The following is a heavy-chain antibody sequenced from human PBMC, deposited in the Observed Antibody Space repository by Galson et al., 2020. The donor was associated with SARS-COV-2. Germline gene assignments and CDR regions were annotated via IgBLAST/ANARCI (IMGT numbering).Heavy chain of an antibody. CDR2: INPSGGST. CDR1: GYTFTSYY. D-gene: IGHD1-26*01. J-gene: IGHJ6*03. CDR3: ARAGQREPSGSYYYSYYYMDV. Sequence: GESLKISCKASGYTFTSYYMHWVRQAPGQGLEWMGIINPSGGSTSYAQKFQGRVTMTRDTSTSTVYMELSSLRSEDTAVYYCARAGQREPSGSYYYSYYYMDVGGKGTTVTVSS. V-gene: IGHV1-46*01.